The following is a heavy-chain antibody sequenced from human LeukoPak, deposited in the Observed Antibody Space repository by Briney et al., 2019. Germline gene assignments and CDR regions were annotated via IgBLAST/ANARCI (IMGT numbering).Heavy chain of an antibody. CDR2: ISAYNGNT. V-gene: IGHV1-18*01. CDR1: GYTFTSYG. CDR3: ARVGDCSSTSCYIYYYYYYMDV. D-gene: IGHD2-2*02. Sequence: GASVKVSCKASGYTFTSYGFSWVRQAPGQGLEWMGWISAYNGNTNYAQKLQGRVTMTTDTSTSTAYMELRSLRSDDTAVYYCARVGDCSSTSCYIYYYYYYMDVWGKGTTVTVSS. J-gene: IGHJ6*03.